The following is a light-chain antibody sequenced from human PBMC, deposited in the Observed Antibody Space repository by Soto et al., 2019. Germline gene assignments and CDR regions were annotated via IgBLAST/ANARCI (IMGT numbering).Light chain of an antibody. CDR1: QSVSNK. J-gene: IGKJ1*01. CDR3: QQYNNWPRT. Sequence: EIIMTQFPATLSMSPGESATLSCRASQSVSNKLNWYQQKPGQPPRLLIYGASTRATDIPVRFTGGGSGTEFTLTINSLQSEDFAVYYCQQYNNWPRTFGQGTKVDI. V-gene: IGKV3-15*01. CDR2: GAS.